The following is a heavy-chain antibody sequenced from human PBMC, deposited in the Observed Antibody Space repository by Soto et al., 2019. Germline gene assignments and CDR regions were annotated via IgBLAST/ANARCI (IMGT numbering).Heavy chain of an antibody. CDR1: GFTFSSYA. D-gene: IGHD6-19*01. Sequence: EVQLLESGGGLVQPGGSLRLSCAASGFTFSSYAMSWVRQAPGKGLEWVSAISGSGVSTYYADSVKGRFTISRDNSKNTLYLQMNSLSAEDTAVYYCAKEEGYSSGWTEIDYWGQGTLVTVSS. V-gene: IGHV3-23*01. CDR3: AKEEGYSSGWTEIDY. CDR2: ISGSGVST. J-gene: IGHJ4*02.